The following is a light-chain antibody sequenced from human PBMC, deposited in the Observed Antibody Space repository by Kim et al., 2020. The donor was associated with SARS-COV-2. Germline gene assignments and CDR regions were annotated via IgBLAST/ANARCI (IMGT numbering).Light chain of an antibody. V-gene: IGLV1-44*01. CDR1: SSNIGGNT. Sequence: QSVLTQLPSTSGTPGQRVTISCSGSSSNIGGNTVNWYQHLPGTAPKLLIYSNNQRPSGVPDRFSGSKSGTSASLAISGLQSEDEADYYCAAWDDSLDGYVFGTGTKVTV. CDR2: SNN. CDR3: AAWDDSLDGYV. J-gene: IGLJ1*01.